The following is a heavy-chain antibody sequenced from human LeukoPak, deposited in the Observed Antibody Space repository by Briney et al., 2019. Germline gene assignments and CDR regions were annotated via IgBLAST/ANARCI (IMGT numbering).Heavy chain of an antibody. Sequence: GGSLRLSCAASGFTFSNYALHWVRQAPGKGLEYVSAISSNGGRTYYANSAKGRFTISRDNSKNTLYLQMGSLRDEDMAVYYCARAPESSSWYYFDYWGQGTLVTVSS. V-gene: IGHV3-64*01. CDR2: ISSNGGRT. CDR3: ARAPESSSWYYFDY. CDR1: GFTFSNYA. J-gene: IGHJ4*02. D-gene: IGHD6-13*01.